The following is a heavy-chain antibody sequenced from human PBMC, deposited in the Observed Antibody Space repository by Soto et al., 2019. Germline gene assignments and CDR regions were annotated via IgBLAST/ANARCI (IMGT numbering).Heavy chain of an antibody. D-gene: IGHD4-17*01. CDR1: VYTFTIYW. CDR3: ARPANTVADHFDL. CDR2: IYPSDSDT. Sequence: GESLKISCQVSVYTFTIYWIGWVRQMPGKGLEWMGIIYPSDSDTRYSPSFQGQVTISADQSINTAYLQWDSLKASDTAIYYCARPANTVADHFDLWGQGTPVTVSS. V-gene: IGHV5-51*01. J-gene: IGHJ4*02.